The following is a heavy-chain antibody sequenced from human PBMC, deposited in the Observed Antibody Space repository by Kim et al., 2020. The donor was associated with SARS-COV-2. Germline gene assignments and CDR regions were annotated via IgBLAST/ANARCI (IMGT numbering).Heavy chain of an antibody. CDR1: GFTFSNAW. D-gene: IGHD3-9*01. CDR3: TTVTHYDILTGLFGDDAFDF. Sequence: GGSLRLSCAASGFTFSNAWMSWVRQAPGKGLEWVGRIKSKTDGGTTDYAAPVKGRFTISGDDSKNTLYLQMNSLNTEDTAIYYCTTVTHYDILTGLFGDDAFDFWGQGTLVTVSS. J-gene: IGHJ3*01. CDR2: IKSKTDGGTT. V-gene: IGHV3-15*01.